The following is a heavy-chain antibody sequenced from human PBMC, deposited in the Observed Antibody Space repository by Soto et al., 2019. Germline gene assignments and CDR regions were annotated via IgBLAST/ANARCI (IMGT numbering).Heavy chain of an antibody. D-gene: IGHD3-9*01. CDR3: TRDRDYDILTGYYDAFDI. J-gene: IGHJ3*02. V-gene: IGHV3-73*01. CDR2: IRSKANSYAT. Sequence: GGSLRLSCAASGFTFSGSAMHWVRQASGKGLEWVGRIRSKANSYATAYAASVKGRFTISRDDSKNTAYLQMISLKTEDTAVYYCTRDRDYDILTGYYDAFDIWGQGTMVTVSS. CDR1: GFTFSGSA.